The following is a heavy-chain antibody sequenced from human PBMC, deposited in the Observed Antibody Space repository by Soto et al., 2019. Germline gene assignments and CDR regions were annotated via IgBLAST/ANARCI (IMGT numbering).Heavy chain of an antibody. CDR3: ARYDCRGGSCYHLYYGMDV. V-gene: IGHV1-2*02. Sequence: ASVKVSCKASGYTFTGYYMHWVRQAPGQGLEWMGWINPNSGGTNYAQKFQGRVTMTRDTSISTAYMELSRLRSDDTAVYYCARYDCRGGSCYHLYYGMDVWGQGTTVTVSS. CDR2: INPNSGGT. D-gene: IGHD2-15*01. CDR1: GYTFTGYY. J-gene: IGHJ6*02.